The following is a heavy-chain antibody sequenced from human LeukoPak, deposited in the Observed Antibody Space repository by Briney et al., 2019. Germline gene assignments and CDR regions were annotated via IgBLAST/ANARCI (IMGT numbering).Heavy chain of an antibody. CDR2: IIPIFGTA. CDR1: GGTFSSSA. D-gene: IGHD6-13*01. CDR3: ARSNIAAAGKFDY. V-gene: IGHV1-69*13. J-gene: IGHJ4*02. Sequence: ASVKVSCKASGGTFSSSAINWVRHAPGQGLEWMGGIIPIFGTANYAQKFQGRVTITADESTSTAYMELSSLRSADTAVYYCARSNIAAAGKFDYWGQGTLVTVSS.